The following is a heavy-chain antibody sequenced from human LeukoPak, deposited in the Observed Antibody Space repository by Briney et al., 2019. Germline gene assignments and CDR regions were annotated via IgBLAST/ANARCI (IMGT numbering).Heavy chain of an antibody. Sequence: PGGSLRLSCAASGFTFSDYYMSWVRQAPGKGLEWVSYISGSGRTIYYADSVKGRFTISRDNAKNSLFLQMNSLRAEDTAVYYCARDPPDYSGSTTFDYWGQGTLVTVSS. V-gene: IGHV3-11*01. CDR1: GFTFSDYY. J-gene: IGHJ4*02. CDR2: ISGSGRTI. D-gene: IGHD1-26*01. CDR3: ARDPPDYSGSTTFDY.